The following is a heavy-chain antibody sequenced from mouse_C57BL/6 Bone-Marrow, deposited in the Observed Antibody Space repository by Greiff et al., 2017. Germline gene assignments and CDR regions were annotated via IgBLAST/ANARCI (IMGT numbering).Heavy chain of an antibody. J-gene: IGHJ2*02. D-gene: IGHD2-1*01. V-gene: IGHV1-19*01. CDR2: INPYNGGT. Sequence: VQLQQSGPVLVKPGASVKMSCKASGYTFTDYYMNWVKQSHGKSLEWIGVINPYNGGTSYNQKFKGKATLTVDKSSSTAYMELNSLTSEDSAVYYCARTRGNYGDYFDYWGQGTSRTVSS. CDR3: ARTRGNYGDYFDY. CDR1: GYTFTDYY.